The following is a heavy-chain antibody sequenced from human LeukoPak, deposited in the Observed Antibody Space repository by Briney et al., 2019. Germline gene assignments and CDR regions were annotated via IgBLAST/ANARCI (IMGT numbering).Heavy chain of an antibody. V-gene: IGHV5-51*01. Sequence: GESLKISFKGSGYSFTSYWIGWVRQMPGKGLEWMGIIYPGDSETRYSPSFQGQVTISADKSISTAYLQWSSLKASDTAMYYCARGDGYSYGRIIYAFDIWGQGTMVTVSS. J-gene: IGHJ3*02. D-gene: IGHD5-18*01. CDR1: GYSFTSYW. CDR2: IYPGDSET. CDR3: ARGDGYSYGRIIYAFDI.